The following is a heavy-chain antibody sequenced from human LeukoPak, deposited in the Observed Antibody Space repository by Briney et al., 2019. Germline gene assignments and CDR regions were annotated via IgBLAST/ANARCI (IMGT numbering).Heavy chain of an antibody. V-gene: IGHV3-23*01. Sequence: GGSLRLACAASGLTFSSYAMSWVRHPPGKGLEWVSAISGSGGSTYYADSVKGRFTISRDNSNNTLYLQMNSLRAEDTAVYYCAKGPNTVTRYYYYYYMDVWGKGTTVTVSS. J-gene: IGHJ6*03. CDR2: ISGSGGST. CDR3: AKGPNTVTRYYYYYYMDV. D-gene: IGHD4-17*01. CDR1: GLTFSSYA.